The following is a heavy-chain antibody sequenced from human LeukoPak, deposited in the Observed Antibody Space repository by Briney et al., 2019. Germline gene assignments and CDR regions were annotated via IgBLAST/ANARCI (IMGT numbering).Heavy chain of an antibody. Sequence: GGSLRLSCAASGFIFSSFGMHWVRQAPVRGLEWVAFIQDDESNKFYADSVKGRFTISRDNSKNTLFLQMNSLRPEDTALYYCAKQMVERPHYYYMDVWGKGTTVTVSS. CDR3: AKQMVERPHYYYMDV. CDR1: GFIFSSFG. J-gene: IGHJ6*03. CDR2: IQDDESNK. D-gene: IGHD2-15*01. V-gene: IGHV3-30*02.